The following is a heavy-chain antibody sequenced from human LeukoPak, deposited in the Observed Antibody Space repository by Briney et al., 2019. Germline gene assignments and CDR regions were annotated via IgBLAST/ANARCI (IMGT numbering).Heavy chain of an antibody. CDR1: GGSISSNSYS. CDR3: ARDRTGDLVFDY. CDR2: IYYTGNT. V-gene: IGHV4-39*02. Sequence: SETLSLTCTVSGGSISSNSYSWGWIRQPPGKGLEWIANIYYTGNTNYNPSLESRVTISVDASENQFSLQLNSVTPEDTAVYYCARDRTGDLVFDYWGQGTLVTISS. D-gene: IGHD7-27*01. J-gene: IGHJ4*02.